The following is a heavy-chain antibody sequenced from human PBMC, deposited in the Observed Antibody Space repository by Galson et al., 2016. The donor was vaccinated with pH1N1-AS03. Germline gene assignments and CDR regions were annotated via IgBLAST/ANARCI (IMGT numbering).Heavy chain of an antibody. CDR3: ARQVRDGYNDYFDY. CDR1: GSIFTSHW. V-gene: IGHV5-51*01. J-gene: IGHJ4*02. Sequence: QSGAEVKKPGESLKISCKTSGSIFTSHWVAWVRHMPGKGLEWMGIIYPGDSDTRYSPSFQGQVTISADRSINTAYLQWSSLMASDTAIYYCARQVRDGYNDYFDYWGQGILVPVSS. CDR2: IYPGDSDT. D-gene: IGHD5-24*01.